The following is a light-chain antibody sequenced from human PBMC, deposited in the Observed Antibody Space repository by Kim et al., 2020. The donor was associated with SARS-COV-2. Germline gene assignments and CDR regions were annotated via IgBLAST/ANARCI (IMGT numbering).Light chain of an antibody. CDR3: QQYYSYPQT. Sequence: ASTGDRVTITCRASQGISSYLAWYQQKPGKAPKLLIYAASTLQSGVPSRFSGSRSGTDFTLTISCLQSEDFATYYCQQYYSYPQTFGQGTKVDIK. CDR1: QGISSY. V-gene: IGKV1-8*01. CDR2: AAS. J-gene: IGKJ1*01.